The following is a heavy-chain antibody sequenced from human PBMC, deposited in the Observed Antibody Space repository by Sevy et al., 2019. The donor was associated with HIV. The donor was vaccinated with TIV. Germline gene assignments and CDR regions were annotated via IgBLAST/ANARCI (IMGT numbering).Heavy chain of an antibody. CDR3: ASGGRHDYDSSGYYEFGTFDY. J-gene: IGHJ4*02. Sequence: SETLSLTCTVSGGSISSYYWSWIRQPPGKGLEWIGYIYYSGSTNYNPSLRSRVTISVDTSKNQFSLMLSSVTAADTAVNYCASGGRHDYDSSGYYEFGTFDYWGQGTLVTVSS. CDR1: GGSISSYY. CDR2: IYYSGST. D-gene: IGHD3-22*01. V-gene: IGHV4-59*01.